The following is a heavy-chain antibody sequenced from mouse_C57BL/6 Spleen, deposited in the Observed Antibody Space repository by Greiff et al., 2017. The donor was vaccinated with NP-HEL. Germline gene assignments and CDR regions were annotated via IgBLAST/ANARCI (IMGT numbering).Heavy chain of an antibody. Sequence: VQLQQSGAELMKPGASVKLSCKATGYTFTGYWIEWVKQRPGHGLEWIGEILPGSGSTNYNEKFKGKATFTADTSSNTAYMQLSSLTTEDSAIYYGARKWTVVATDWDVVAWFAYWGQGTLVTVSA. CDR1: GYTFTGYW. J-gene: IGHJ3*01. D-gene: IGHD1-1*01. CDR2: ILPGSGST. V-gene: IGHV1-9*01. CDR3: ARKWTVVATDWDVVAWFAY.